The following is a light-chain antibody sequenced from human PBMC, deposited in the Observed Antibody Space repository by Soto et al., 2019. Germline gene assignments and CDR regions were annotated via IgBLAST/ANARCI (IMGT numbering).Light chain of an antibody. CDR1: PSVGRN. V-gene: IGKV3-15*01. CDR3: QQYNNWPYT. J-gene: IGKJ2*01. Sequence: EIVMTQSPVALSVSPGERAALSCRASPSVGRNFAWYQQRPGQAPRVLIYGTSTRANGVSARFSGSGSGTDFTLTISSLQSEDFAVYYCQQYNNWPYTFGQGTSLEIK. CDR2: GTS.